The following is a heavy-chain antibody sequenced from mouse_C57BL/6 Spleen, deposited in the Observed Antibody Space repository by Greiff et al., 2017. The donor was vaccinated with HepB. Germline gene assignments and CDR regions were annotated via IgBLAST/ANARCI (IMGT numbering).Heavy chain of an antibody. J-gene: IGHJ3*01. CDR1: GFNIKDDY. D-gene: IGHD2-3*01. CDR3: TTDDGYYVNAY. Sequence: EVQLQQSGAELVRPGASVKLSCTASGFNIKDDYMHWVKQRPEQGLEWIGWIDPENGDTEYASKFQGKATITADTSSNTAYLQLSSLTSEDTAVYYCTTDDGYYVNAYWGQGTLVTVSA. V-gene: IGHV14-4*01. CDR2: IDPENGDT.